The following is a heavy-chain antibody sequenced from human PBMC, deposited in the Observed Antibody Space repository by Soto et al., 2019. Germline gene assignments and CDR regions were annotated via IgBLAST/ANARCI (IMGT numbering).Heavy chain of an antibody. CDR1: GGSIINFY. D-gene: IGHD3-10*01. CDR2: IFDGGNT. V-gene: IGHV4-59*01. CDR3: AADFFGSGSSHSGRYYYGMDV. J-gene: IGHJ6*02. Sequence: SETLSVTCTVSGGSIINFYCSWIRQPPGQGLEWIGYIFDGGNTKYNPSLNTRVTISVDTSKNLCSLRLSSVTAADTAVYYCAADFFGSGSSHSGRYYYGMDVWGQGTTVTVSS.